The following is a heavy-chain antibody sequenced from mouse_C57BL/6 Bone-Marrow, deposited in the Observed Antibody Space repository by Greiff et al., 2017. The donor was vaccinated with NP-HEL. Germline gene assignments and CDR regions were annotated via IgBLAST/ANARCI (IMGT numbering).Heavy chain of an antibody. V-gene: IGHV7-3*01. J-gene: IGHJ4*01. CDR2: IRNKANGYTT. CDR3: ARYPRTGRSYGYAMDY. D-gene: IGHD4-1*01. CDR1: GFTFTDYY. Sequence: EVKLVESGGGLVQPGGSLSLSCAASGFTFTDYYMSWVRQPPGKALEWLGFIRNKANGYTTEYSATVKGRFTISRDTSQISLYLQMNALRAEDSATYYCARYPRTGRSYGYAMDYWGQGTSVTVSS.